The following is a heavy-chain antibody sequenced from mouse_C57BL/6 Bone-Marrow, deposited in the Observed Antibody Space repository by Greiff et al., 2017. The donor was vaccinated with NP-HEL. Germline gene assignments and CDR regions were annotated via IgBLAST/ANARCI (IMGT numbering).Heavy chain of an antibody. CDR3: ARAPITTVALDY. V-gene: IGHV3-6*01. CDR2: ISYDGSN. Sequence: VQLKESGPGLVKPSQSLSLTCSVTGYSITSGYYWNWIRQFPGNKLEWMGYISYDGSNNYNPSLKNRISITRDTSKNQFFLKLNSVTTEDTATYYCARAPITTVALDYWGQGTTLTVSS. J-gene: IGHJ2*01. CDR1: GYSITSGYY. D-gene: IGHD1-1*01.